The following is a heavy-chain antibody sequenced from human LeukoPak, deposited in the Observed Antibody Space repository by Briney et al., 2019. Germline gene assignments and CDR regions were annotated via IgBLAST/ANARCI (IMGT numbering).Heavy chain of an antibody. CDR2: ISSSSSYI. CDR1: GFTFSSYS. J-gene: IGHJ5*02. V-gene: IGHV3-21*01. D-gene: IGHD5-12*01. Sequence: GGSLRLSCAASGFTFSSYSMNWVRQAPGKGLEWVSSISSSSSYIYYADSVKGRFTISRDNAKNSLYLQMNSLRAEDTAVYYCARDGASGYDTLAENWFDPWGQGTLVTVSS. CDR3: ARDGASGYDTLAENWFDP.